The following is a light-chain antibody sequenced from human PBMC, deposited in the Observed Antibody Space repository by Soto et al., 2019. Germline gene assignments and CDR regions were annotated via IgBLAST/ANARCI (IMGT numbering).Light chain of an antibody. J-gene: IGKJ4*01. V-gene: IGKV3D-20*02. CDR2: GAS. Sequence: EIVLTQSPGTLSLSPGERATLSCRASQSVSSSYLAWYQQKPGQAPRLLIYGASSRATGIPDRFSGSGSGTEFTLTISSLEPEDFTFYYCQQRSNWPLTFGGGTKVDIK. CDR1: QSVSSSY. CDR3: QQRSNWPLT.